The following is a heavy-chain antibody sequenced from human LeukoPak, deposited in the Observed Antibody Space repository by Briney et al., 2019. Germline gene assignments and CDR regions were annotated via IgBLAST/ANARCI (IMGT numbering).Heavy chain of an antibody. Sequence: GASVSVSFKASGYTFTVYYMHWVRQAPGQGLEWMGWINPNSGGTNYAQKFQGRVTMTRDTSISTAYMELSRLRSDDTAVYYCAGGAALQAFDIWGQGTMVTVSS. J-gene: IGHJ3*02. D-gene: IGHD6-6*01. CDR1: GYTFTVYY. V-gene: IGHV1-2*02. CDR3: AGGAALQAFDI. CDR2: INPNSGGT.